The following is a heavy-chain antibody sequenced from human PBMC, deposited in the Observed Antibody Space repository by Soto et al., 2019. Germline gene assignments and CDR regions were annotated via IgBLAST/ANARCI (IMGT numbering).Heavy chain of an antibody. CDR1: GASIINPGYS. V-gene: IGHV4-31*11. Sequence: SDTLSLTCAFSGASIINPGYSWTWIRQHPGGGLEWLGSNNYRGDTYYNPSLKSRMTISLDTSKNQFSLWLTSVTAAGTAVYYCTRGGSGWKQLNAFELRGQGTQVTVAS. CDR2: NNYRGDT. D-gene: IGHD6-19*01. J-gene: IGHJ5*02. CDR3: TRGGSGWKQLNAFEL.